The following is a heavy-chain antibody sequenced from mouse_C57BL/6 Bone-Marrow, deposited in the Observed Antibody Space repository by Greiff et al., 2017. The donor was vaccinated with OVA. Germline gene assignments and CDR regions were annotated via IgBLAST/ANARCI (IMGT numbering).Heavy chain of an antibody. J-gene: IGHJ4*01. D-gene: IGHD1-1*01. V-gene: IGHV1-81*01. CDR3: ALTTVVRAMDY. CDR2: IYPRSGNT. Sequence: VQLQESGAELARPGASVKLSCKASGYTFASYGISWVKQRTGQGLEWIGEIYPRSGNTYYNEKFKGKATLTADKSSSTAYMELRSLTSEDSAVYFCALTTVVRAMDYWGQGTSVTVSS. CDR1: GYTFASYG.